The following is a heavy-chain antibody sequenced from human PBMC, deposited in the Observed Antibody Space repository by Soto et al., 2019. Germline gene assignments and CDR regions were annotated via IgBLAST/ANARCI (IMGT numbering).Heavy chain of an antibody. V-gene: IGHV1-69*12. CDR2: NIPIFGTA. CDR3: ARAFRYCSGGSCYSPDY. Sequence: QVQLVQSGAEVKKPGSSVKVSCKASGGTFSSYAISWVRQAPGQGLEWMGGNIPIFGTANYAQKFQGRVTITADESTSTAYMELSSLRSEDTAVYYCARAFRYCSGGSCYSPDYWGQGTLVTVSS. D-gene: IGHD2-15*01. J-gene: IGHJ4*02. CDR1: GGTFSSYA.